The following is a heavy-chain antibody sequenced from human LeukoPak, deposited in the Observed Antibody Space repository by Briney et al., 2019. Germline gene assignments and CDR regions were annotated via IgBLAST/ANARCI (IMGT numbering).Heavy chain of an antibody. CDR2: ISSSGSTI. CDR3: ARDLGHDYGDYR. V-gene: IGHV3-48*03. CDR1: GFTFSSYE. D-gene: IGHD4-17*01. Sequence: GGPLRLSCAASGFTFSSYEMNWVRQAPGKGLEWVSYISSSGSTIYYADSVKGRFTISRDNAKSSLYLQMNSLRAEDTAVYYCARDLGHDYGDYRWGQGTLVTVSS. J-gene: IGHJ4*02.